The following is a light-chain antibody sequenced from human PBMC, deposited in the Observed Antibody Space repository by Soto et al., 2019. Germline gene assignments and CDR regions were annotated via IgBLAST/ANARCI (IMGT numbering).Light chain of an antibody. CDR1: QSVTSNY. Sequence: ETVLTQSPGTLSLSPGDRATLSSRASQSVTSNYLAWYQQKPGQAPRLLIYGISTRATGVPDRFSGSGSGTDFTLTISRLEPEDFAVYYYQQYTDWPLTFGQGTKVDIK. J-gene: IGKJ1*01. CDR2: GIS. V-gene: IGKV3-20*01. CDR3: QQYTDWPLT.